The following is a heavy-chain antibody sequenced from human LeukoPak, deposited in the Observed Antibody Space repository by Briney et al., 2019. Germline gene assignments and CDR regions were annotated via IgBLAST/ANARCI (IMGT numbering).Heavy chain of an antibody. CDR3: ARDALVGMDV. V-gene: IGHV3-20*04. Sequence: GGSLTLSCAASVFTLDDYGMSWVRHAPGKGLEWVSRINWNGGSTVYADSVKCRFTNSRDNAKNSLYLQMNSLRAEDRALYYCARDALVGMDVWGKGTPVTASS. J-gene: IGHJ6*04. CDR2: INWNGGST. CDR1: VFTLDDYG.